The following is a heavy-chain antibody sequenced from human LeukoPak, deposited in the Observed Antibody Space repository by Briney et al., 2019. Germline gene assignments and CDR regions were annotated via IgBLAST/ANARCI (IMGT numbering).Heavy chain of an antibody. CDR1: GFTFSSYG. CDR3: AKSXTYYDSSGYYSGGFDY. D-gene: IGHD3-22*01. J-gene: IGHJ4*02. CDR2: ISYDGSNK. Sequence: GRSLRLSCAASGFTFSSYGMHWVRQAPGKGLEWVAVISYDGSNKYCADSVKGRFTISRDNSKNTLYLQMNSLRAEDTAVYYCAKSXTYYDSSGYYSGGFDYWGQGTLVTVSS. V-gene: IGHV3-30*18.